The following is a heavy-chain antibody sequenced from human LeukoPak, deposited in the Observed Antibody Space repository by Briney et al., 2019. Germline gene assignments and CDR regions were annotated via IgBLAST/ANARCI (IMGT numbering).Heavy chain of an antibody. CDR3: ARDWRYYYGSGSYYPFDY. J-gene: IGHJ4*02. D-gene: IGHD3-10*01. Sequence: SETLSLTCTVSGYSISSGYYWGWIRQPPGKGLEWIGSFFHSGNTYYNPSLKSRVTMSVDTSKNQFSLKLSSVTAADTAVYYCARDWRYYYGSGSYYPFDYWGQGTLVTVSS. CDR2: FFHSGNT. CDR1: GYSISSGYY. V-gene: IGHV4-38-2*02.